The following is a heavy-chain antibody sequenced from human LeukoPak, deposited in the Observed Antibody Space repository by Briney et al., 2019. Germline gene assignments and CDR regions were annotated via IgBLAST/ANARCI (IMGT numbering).Heavy chain of an antibody. V-gene: IGHV5-51*01. CDR1: GYTFSSYW. D-gene: IGHD2-8*02. CDR3: ARSTGATGPVDY. CDR2: IYPGDSDT. Sequence: GESLKISCKVSGYTFSSYWIGWVRQMPGKGLEWMGIIYPGDSDTRYGPSFQGQVTISADKSITTAYLQWNSLKASDTAMYYCARSTGATGPVDYWGQGTLVTV. J-gene: IGHJ4*02.